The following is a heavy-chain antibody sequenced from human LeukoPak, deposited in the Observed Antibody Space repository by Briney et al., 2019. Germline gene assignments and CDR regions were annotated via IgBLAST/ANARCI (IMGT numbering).Heavy chain of an antibody. Sequence: SVKVSCKASGGTFSSYTISWVRQAPGQGLEWMGRIIPILGIANYAQKFQGRVTITTDESTSTAYMELSSLRSEDTAVYYCARESPIGGFDYWGQGTLVTVSS. V-gene: IGHV1-69*16. CDR2: IIPILGIA. D-gene: IGHD2-15*01. J-gene: IGHJ4*02. CDR1: GGTFSSYT. CDR3: ARESPIGGFDY.